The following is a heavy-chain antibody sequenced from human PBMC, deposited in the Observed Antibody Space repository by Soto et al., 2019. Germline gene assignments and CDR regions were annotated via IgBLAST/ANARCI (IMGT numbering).Heavy chain of an antibody. V-gene: IGHV3-23*01. CDR3: AKGLSTASSFDY. CDR2: ISGGGDRT. CDR1: GFTFSHHD. Sequence: QTGGSLRLSCVASGFTFSHHDMSWVRQAPGKGLEWVSAISGGGDRTHYADSVKGRFTISRDNSKNMLSLQMNSLRAEDTAVYHCAKGLSTASSFDYWGQGTLVTVSS. D-gene: IGHD2-8*02. J-gene: IGHJ4*02.